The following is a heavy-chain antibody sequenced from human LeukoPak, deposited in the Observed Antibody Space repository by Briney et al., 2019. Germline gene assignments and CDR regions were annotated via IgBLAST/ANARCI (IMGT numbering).Heavy chain of an antibody. CDR2: IYYSGST. CDR1: GGSISSGGYY. J-gene: IGHJ4*02. CDR3: ARLGYVGDTAMD. V-gene: IGHV4-31*03. Sequence: PSETLPLTCTVSGGSISSGGYYWSWIRQHPGKGLEWIGYIYYSGSTYYNPSLKSRVTISVDTSKNQFSLKLSSVTAADTAVYYCARLGYVGDTAMDWGQGTLVTVSS. D-gene: IGHD5-18*01.